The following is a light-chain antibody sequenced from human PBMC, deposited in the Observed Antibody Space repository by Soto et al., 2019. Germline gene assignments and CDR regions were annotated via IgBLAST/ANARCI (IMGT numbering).Light chain of an antibody. CDR2: DAS. J-gene: IGKJ1*01. CDR3: QKYETFSGT. V-gene: IGKV1-5*01. CDR1: QSVSGC. Sequence: DIQMTQSPSTLSSSVGDTVTVTCRASQSVSGCLAWYQQKPGEDPKILIYDASALHRRAKSRFSGSGSGTKITITIASLQPDDFATYYCQKYETFSGTFGQGTKVDIK.